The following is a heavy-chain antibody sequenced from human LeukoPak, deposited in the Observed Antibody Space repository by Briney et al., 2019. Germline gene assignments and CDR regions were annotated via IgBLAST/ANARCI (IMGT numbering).Heavy chain of an antibody. V-gene: IGHV1-2*02. Sequence: AASVKVSCKSSGYTFTGYYMHWVRQAPGQGLEWMGWINPNSGGTNYAQKFQGRVTMTRDTSISTAYMELSRLRSDDTAVYYCARSRLAAAGDYWGQGTLVTVSS. D-gene: IGHD6-13*01. CDR1: GYTFTGYY. CDR2: INPNSGGT. CDR3: ARSRLAAAGDY. J-gene: IGHJ4*02.